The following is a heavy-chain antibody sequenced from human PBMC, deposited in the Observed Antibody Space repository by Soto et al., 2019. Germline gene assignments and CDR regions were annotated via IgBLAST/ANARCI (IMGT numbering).Heavy chain of an antibody. V-gene: IGHV1-3*01. D-gene: IGHD2-2*01. J-gene: IGHJ4*02. CDR3: ARVPAGCSSTSCYLSYFDY. Sequence: ASVKVSCKASGYTFTSYAIHWVRQAPGQRLEWMGWINPGNGNTKYSQKFQGRVTITRDTSASTTYMELGSLRSEDTALYYCARVPAGCSSTSCYLSYFDYWGQGTLVTVSS. CDR1: GYTFTSYA. CDR2: INPGNGNT.